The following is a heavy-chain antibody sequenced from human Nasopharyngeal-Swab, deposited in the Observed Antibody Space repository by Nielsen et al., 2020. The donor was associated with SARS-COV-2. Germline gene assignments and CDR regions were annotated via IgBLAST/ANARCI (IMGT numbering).Heavy chain of an antibody. CDR2: IHRSGST. Sequence: SETLSLTCTVSGGSLSSSSYYWGWIRQPPGKGLEWIGNIHRSGSTDYNPSLKSRVTISVDTSKNQFSLKLSSVTAADTAVYYCASLVTTNTLGYYFNSWGQGTQVTVS. J-gene: IGHJ4*02. CDR1: GGSLSSSSYY. D-gene: IGHD5-12*01. CDR3: ASLVTTNTLGYYFNS. V-gene: IGHV4-39*01.